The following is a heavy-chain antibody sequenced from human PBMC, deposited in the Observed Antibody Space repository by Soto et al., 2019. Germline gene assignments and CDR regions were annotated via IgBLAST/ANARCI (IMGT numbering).Heavy chain of an antibody. V-gene: IGHV1-2*02. J-gene: IGHJ4*02. CDR2: INPNSGGT. Sequence: GASVKVSCKASGYTFTGYYMHWVRQAPGQGLEWMGWINPNSGGTNYAQKFQGRVTMTRDTPISTAYMELSRLRSDDTAVYYCARIDGYNFGHDYWGQGTLVTVSS. CDR3: ARIDGYNFGHDY. D-gene: IGHD5-12*01. CDR1: GYTFTGYY.